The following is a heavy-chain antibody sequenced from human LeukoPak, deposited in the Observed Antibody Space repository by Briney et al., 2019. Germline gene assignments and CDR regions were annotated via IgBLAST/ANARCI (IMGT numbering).Heavy chain of an antibody. J-gene: IGHJ4*02. D-gene: IGHD3-3*01. CDR2: ISAYNGNT. CDR1: VCTLPRYG. Sequence: GASVHVSCKACVCTLPRYGIHWVRQAPGQGLAWMGLISAYNGNTNYAQKLQGRVTQTTDTSTSTAYMELRSLRSDDTAVYYCARGPRFLEWILSLDYWGQGTLVTVSS. V-gene: IGHV1-18*01. CDR3: ARGPRFLEWILSLDY.